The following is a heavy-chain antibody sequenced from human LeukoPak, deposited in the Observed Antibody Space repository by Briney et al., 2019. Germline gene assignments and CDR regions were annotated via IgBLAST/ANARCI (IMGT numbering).Heavy chain of an antibody. J-gene: IGHJ4*02. CDR2: ISYDGSNK. V-gene: IGHV3-30-3*01. D-gene: IGHD2-15*01. CDR3: ARGSCSGGSCYSYYFDY. Sequence: GGSLRLSCAAPGFTFSSYAMHWVRQAPGKGLEWVAVISYDGSNKYHADSVKGRFTISRDNSKNTLYLQMNSLRAKDTAVYYCARGSCSGGSCYSYYFDYWGQGTLVTVSS. CDR1: GFTFSSYA.